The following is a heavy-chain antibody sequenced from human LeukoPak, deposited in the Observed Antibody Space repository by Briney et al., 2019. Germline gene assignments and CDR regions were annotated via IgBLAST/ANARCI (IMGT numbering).Heavy chain of an antibody. J-gene: IGHJ4*02. V-gene: IGHV3-20*04. CDR3: ARDGGWEIFDY. CDR1: GFTFDDYG. CDR2: INWNGGST. D-gene: IGHD3-10*01. Sequence: SGGSLRLSCAASGFTFDDYGMSWVRQAPGKGLEWVSGINWNGGSTGYADSVKGRFTISRDNAKNSLYLQMNSLRAEDTAWYYCARDGGWEIFDYWGQGTLVTVSS.